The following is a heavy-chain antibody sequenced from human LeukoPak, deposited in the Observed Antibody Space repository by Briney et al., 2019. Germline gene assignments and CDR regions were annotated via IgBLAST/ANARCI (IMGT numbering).Heavy chain of an antibody. CDR1: GFTFSSYG. D-gene: IGHD3-10*01. Sequence: GGSLRLSCAASGFTFSSYGMHWCRQAPGKGLEWVAVIRYDGSNKYYADSVKGRFTISGDNSRNTLYLQMSSLRAEDTAVYYCAREGVTMVRGVILDYWGQGTLVTVSS. V-gene: IGHV3-30*02. CDR3: AREGVTMVRGVILDY. CDR2: IRYDGSNK. J-gene: IGHJ4*02.